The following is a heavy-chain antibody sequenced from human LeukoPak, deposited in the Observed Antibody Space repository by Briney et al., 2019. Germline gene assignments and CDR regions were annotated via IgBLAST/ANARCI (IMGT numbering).Heavy chain of an antibody. CDR1: GFTFSSYS. CDR3: AKVPYPGITVAGVDY. V-gene: IGHV3-21*01. CDR2: IASNSDYI. J-gene: IGHJ4*02. Sequence: GGSLTLSCAASGFTFSSYSMNWVRQAPGQGLEWVSSIASNSDYIQYADSVKGRFTISTDNAKNSLFLQMNSLRAAAATAYYCAKVPYPGITVAGVDYWGQGTLVTVSS. D-gene: IGHD6-19*01.